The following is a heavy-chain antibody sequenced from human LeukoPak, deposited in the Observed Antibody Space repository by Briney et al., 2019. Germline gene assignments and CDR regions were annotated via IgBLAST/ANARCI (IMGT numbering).Heavy chain of an antibody. CDR2: ISSSGSTI. J-gene: IGHJ4*02. D-gene: IGHD2-2*01. CDR3: ASYLLGYCSSTTCSAGY. CDR1: GFTFSRYE. Sequence: PGRSLRLSCAASGFTFSRYEMNWVRQAPGKGLEWVSYISSSGSTIYYADSVKGRFTISRDNAKNSLYLQMNSLRAEDTAVYYCASYLLGYCSSTTCSAGYWGQGTLVTVSS. V-gene: IGHV3-48*03.